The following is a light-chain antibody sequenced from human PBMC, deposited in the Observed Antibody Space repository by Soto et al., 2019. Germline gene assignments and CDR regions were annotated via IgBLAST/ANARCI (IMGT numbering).Light chain of an antibody. CDR1: QSVSSSY. CDR3: QQYGSSPMYT. V-gene: IGKV3-20*01. CDR2: GAS. J-gene: IGKJ2*01. Sequence: EIVLTQSPGTLSLSPGERATLSCRDSQSVSSSYLAWYQQKPGQAPRLPIYGASSRATGIPDRFSGSGSGTDFTLTISRLEPEDVAVYYWQQYGSSPMYTFGQGTKLEIK.